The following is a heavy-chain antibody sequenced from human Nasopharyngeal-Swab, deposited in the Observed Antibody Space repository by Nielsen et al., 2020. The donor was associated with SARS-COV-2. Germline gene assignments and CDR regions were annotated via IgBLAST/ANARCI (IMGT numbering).Heavy chain of an antibody. J-gene: IGHJ4*02. V-gene: IGHV3-48*02. CDR2: ISSSSSKS. Sequence: GESLKISCAASGLTISSNGMHWVRQAPGKGLEWVAYISSSSSKSYYAGSVKGRFTISRDNTKNSLYLQMNSLRHEDTAVYYCVRDVAIVGATLDSWGQGTLVTVSS. CDR1: GLTISSNG. D-gene: IGHD1-26*01. CDR3: VRDVAIVGATLDS.